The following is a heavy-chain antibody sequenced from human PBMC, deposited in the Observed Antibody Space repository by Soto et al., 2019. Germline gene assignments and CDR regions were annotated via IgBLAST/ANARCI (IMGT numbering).Heavy chain of an antibody. CDR2: IYYSGST. CDR1: DGSISSSSYY. CDR3: ARHEKDNDY. D-gene: IGHD2-15*01. J-gene: IGHJ4*02. V-gene: IGHV4-39*01. Sequence: LETLSLTCTVSDGSISSSSYYWGWIRQPPGKGLEWIGSIYYSGSTYYNPSLKSRVTISVDTSKNQFSLKLSSVTAADTAVYYCARHEKDNDYWGRGTLVTGSS.